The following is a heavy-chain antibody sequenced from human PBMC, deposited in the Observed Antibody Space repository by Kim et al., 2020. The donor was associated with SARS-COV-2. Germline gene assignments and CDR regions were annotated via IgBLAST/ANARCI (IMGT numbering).Heavy chain of an antibody. CDR3: ARGDYGSGSYLRYYYYGMDV. CDR1: GYTFTSYG. D-gene: IGHD3-10*01. J-gene: IGHJ6*02. Sequence: ASVKVSCKASGYTFTSYGISWVRQAPGQGLEWMGWISAYNGNTNYAQKLQGRVTMTTDTSTSTAYMELRSLRSDDTAVYYCARGDYGSGSYLRYYYYGMDVWGQGTTVTVSS. V-gene: IGHV1-18*04. CDR2: ISAYNGNT.